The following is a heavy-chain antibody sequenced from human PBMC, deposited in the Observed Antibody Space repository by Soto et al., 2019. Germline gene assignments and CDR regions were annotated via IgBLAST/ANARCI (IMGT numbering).Heavy chain of an antibody. J-gene: IGHJ4*02. D-gene: IGHD3-22*01. Sequence: QVQLQESGPGLVKPSETLSLTCTVSGGSVSSGSYYWSWIRQPPGKGLEWIGYIYYSGSTNYNPSLKSRVTISVDTSKNQFSLKLSSVTAADTAVYYCARETYYYDSSGQNFDYWGQGTLVNVSS. CDR2: IYYSGST. CDR1: GGSVSSGSYY. CDR3: ARETYYYDSSGQNFDY. V-gene: IGHV4-61*01.